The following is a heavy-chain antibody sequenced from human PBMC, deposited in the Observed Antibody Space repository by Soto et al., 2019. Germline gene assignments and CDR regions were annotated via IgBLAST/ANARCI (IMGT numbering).Heavy chain of an antibody. CDR1: GYTFTSYY. CDR3: ARVPHYGDYIRAFDI. V-gene: IGHV1-46*01. J-gene: IGHJ3*02. Sequence: ASVKVSCKASGYTFTSYYMHWVRQAPGQGLEWMGIINPSGGSTSYAQKFQGRVTMTRDTSTSTVYMELSSLRSEDTSLYYFARVPHYGDYIRAFDIWGQGTMVTVSS. D-gene: IGHD4-17*01. CDR2: INPSGGST.